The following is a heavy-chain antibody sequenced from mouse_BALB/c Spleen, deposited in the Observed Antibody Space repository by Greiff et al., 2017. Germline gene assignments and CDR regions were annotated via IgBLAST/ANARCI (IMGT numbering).Heavy chain of an antibody. Sequence: VQLQQSGAELVRPGALVKLSCKASGFNIKDYYMHWVKQRPEQGLEWIGRIDPANGNTKYDPKFQGKATITADTSSNTAYLQLSSLTSEDTAVYYCARYGSSPTWGQGTTLTVSS. J-gene: IGHJ2*01. V-gene: IGHV14-1*02. CDR1: GFNIKDYY. D-gene: IGHD1-1*01. CDR3: ARYGSSPT. CDR2: IDPANGNT.